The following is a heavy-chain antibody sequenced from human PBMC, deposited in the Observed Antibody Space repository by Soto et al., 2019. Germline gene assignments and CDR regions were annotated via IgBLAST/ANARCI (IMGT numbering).Heavy chain of an antibody. J-gene: IGHJ4*02. CDR2: IYYSGRT. CDR1: GESISSSSYY. CDR3: ARQRTTVVTQAYFDH. D-gene: IGHD2-21*02. Sequence: KPSETLSLTCIVSGESISSSSYYWGWIRQPPGKGLEWIGSIYYSGRTYYNPSFKSRVTISIDTSKNQFSLKLSSVTATDTAVYYCARQRTTVVTQAYFDHWGQGALVTVSS. V-gene: IGHV4-39*01.